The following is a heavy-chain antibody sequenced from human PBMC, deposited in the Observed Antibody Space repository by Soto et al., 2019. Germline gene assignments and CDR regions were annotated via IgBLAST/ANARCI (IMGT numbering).Heavy chain of an antibody. CDR2: INHSGSN. J-gene: IGHJ4*02. D-gene: IGHD3-10*01. V-gene: IGHV4-34*01. Sequence: QVQLQQWGAGLLKPSETLSLTCAFYGGTFSGDYWSWLRQPQGKGLEWVGEINHSGSNNYNPSLQSRVTKTADTAKNQCSLMLRSVTSADTAVDYCARVYGRNFDYWGQGTLITVSS. CDR1: GGTFSGDY. CDR3: ARVYGRNFDY.